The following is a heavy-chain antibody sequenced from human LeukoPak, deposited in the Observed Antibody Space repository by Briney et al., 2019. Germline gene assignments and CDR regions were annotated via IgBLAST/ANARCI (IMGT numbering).Heavy chain of an antibody. CDR1: GFTVSSNY. J-gene: IGHJ4*02. CDR2: IYSGGST. V-gene: IGHV3-66*02. CDR3: ASGPNWNQEGLDD. Sequence: PGGSLRLSCAASGFTVSSNYMSWVRQAPGKGLEWVSVIYSGGSTYYADSVKGRFTISRDNSKNTLNLQMNSLRAEDTAVYYCASGPNWNQEGLDDWGQGTLVTVSS. D-gene: IGHD1-1*01.